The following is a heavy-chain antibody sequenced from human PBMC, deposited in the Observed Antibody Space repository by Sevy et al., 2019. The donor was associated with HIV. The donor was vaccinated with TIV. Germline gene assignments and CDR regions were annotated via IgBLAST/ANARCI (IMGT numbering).Heavy chain of an antibody. J-gene: IGHJ6*02. V-gene: IGHV3-11*01. D-gene: IGHD2-2*01. CDR1: GLTFSDYY. CDR2: ISNSGNTV. CDR3: ARDNYCISGDGCYGYGLDV. Sequence: GGSLRLSCSASGLTFSDYYMTWIRQAPGKGLECISYISNSGNTVYYADSVKGRFTVSRDNAKKSLYLQLNSLRDEDTAVYYYARDNYCISGDGCYGYGLDVWGQGTTVTVSS.